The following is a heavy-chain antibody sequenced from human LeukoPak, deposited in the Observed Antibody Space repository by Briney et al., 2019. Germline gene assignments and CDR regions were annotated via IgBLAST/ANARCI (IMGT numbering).Heavy chain of an antibody. CDR3: VRGSSGTVVRGVAWAWFDP. J-gene: IGHJ5*02. CDR1: RFTFRNYW. V-gene: IGHV3-7*05. CDR2: IHKDGSEK. D-gene: IGHD3-10*01. Sequence: GGSLRLPCVASRFTFRNYWMTWVRQAPGKGLEWVANIHKDGSEKYFVASVRGRFTISRDNAKDSLYLQMSSLRAEDTAVYYCVRGSSGTVVRGVAWAWFDPWGQGTLVTVSS.